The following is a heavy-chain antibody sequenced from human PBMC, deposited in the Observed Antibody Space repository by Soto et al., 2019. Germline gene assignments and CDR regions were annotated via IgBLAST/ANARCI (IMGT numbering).Heavy chain of an antibody. CDR1: GYTFTSYD. CDR2: MNPNSGNT. Sequence: QVQLVQSGAEVKKPGASVKVSCKASGYTFTSYDINWVRQATGQGLEWMGWMNPNSGNTGYAQKFQGRVTMTRNTSISPAYMELSSLRSEDTAVYYCARFSYGDYVTGDAFDIWGQGTMVTVSS. V-gene: IGHV1-8*01. J-gene: IGHJ3*02. D-gene: IGHD4-17*01. CDR3: ARFSYGDYVTGDAFDI.